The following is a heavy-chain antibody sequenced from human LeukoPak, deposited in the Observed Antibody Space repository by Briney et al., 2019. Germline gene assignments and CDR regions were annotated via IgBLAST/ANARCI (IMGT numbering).Heavy chain of an antibody. CDR2: TYYRSKWYN. D-gene: IGHD6-13*01. CDR3: ASESSSWYGYFHH. CDR1: GDSVSSNSAA. J-gene: IGHJ1*01. V-gene: IGHV6-1*01. Sequence: SQTLSLTCVISGDSVSSNSAAWNWIRQSPSRGLEWLGRTYYRSKWYNDYAVSVKSRININPDTSKNQFSLQLNYVTPEDTAVYYCASESSSWYGYFHHWGQGTLVTVSS.